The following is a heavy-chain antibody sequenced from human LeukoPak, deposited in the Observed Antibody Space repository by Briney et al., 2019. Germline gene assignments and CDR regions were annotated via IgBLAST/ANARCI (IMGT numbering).Heavy chain of an antibody. Sequence: GRSLRLSCAASGFTFSSYGMHWVRQAPGKGLEWVAVIWYDGSNKYYADSVKGRFTISRDNSKNTLYLQMNSLRAEDTAVYYCARDRGGWLRSLGWFDPWGQGTLVTVSS. V-gene: IGHV3-33*01. D-gene: IGHD5-12*01. J-gene: IGHJ5*02. CDR2: IWYDGSNK. CDR3: ARDRGGWLRSLGWFDP. CDR1: GFTFSSYG.